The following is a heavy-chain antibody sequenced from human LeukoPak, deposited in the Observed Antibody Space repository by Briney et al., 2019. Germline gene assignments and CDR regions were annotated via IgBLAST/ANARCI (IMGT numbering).Heavy chain of an antibody. CDR2: ISGSGGST. Sequence: GGSLRLSCAASGFTFSSYAMSWVRQAPGKGLEWVSAISGSGGSTYYADSVKGRFTISRDNSKNTLYLQMNSLRAEDTAVYYCARDGISVLLWFGDLSGSFDYWGQGTLVTVSS. V-gene: IGHV3-23*01. D-gene: IGHD3-10*01. CDR3: ARDGISVLLWFGDLSGSFDY. CDR1: GFTFSSYA. J-gene: IGHJ4*02.